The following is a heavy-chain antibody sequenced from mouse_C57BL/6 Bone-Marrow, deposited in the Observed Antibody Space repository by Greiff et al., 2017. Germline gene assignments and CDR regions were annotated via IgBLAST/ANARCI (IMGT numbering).Heavy chain of an antibody. Sequence: EVMLVESGGGLVQPGGSLKLSCAASGFTFSDYYMYWVRQTPGQRLEWVAYISNGGGSTYYPETVKSRFTISRDNAKNTLYLQMSRLTSEDTAMYYCARPNYYVYYAMDYWCQGTSVTVSS. CDR3: ARPNYYVYYAMDY. J-gene: IGHJ4*01. CDR1: GFTFSDYY. V-gene: IGHV5-12*01. CDR2: ISNGGGST. D-gene: IGHD1-1*01.